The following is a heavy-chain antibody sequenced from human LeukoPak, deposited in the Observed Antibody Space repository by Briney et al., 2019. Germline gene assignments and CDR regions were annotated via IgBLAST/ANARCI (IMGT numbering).Heavy chain of an antibody. J-gene: IGHJ3*02. CDR1: GGSITSSSSSF. CDR2: IYYSGST. CDR3: ARREQQLVLRAFDI. V-gene: IGHV4-39*01. D-gene: IGHD6-13*01. Sequence: SETLSLTCTVSGGSITSSSSSFWGWIRQPPGKGLEWIGTIYYSGSTYYNPSLKSRVTISVDTPKNQFSLRLSSVTAADTAVYYCARREQQLVLRAFDIWGQGTMVTVSS.